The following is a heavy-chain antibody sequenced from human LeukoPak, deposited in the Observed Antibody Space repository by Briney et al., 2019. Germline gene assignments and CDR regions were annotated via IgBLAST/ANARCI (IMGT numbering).Heavy chain of an antibody. CDR1: GFTFSNFG. D-gene: IGHD6-13*01. J-gene: IGHJ4*02. Sequence: GGSLRLSCAASGFTFSNFGMNWVRQAPGKGLEWVSHITPTSSYSDYADSVKGRFTISRDNAKNLLYLQMNSLRVEDTAVYYCARAGSTWSNFDYWGQGILVTVTS. V-gene: IGHV3-21*01. CDR3: ARAGSTWSNFDY. CDR2: ITPTSSYS.